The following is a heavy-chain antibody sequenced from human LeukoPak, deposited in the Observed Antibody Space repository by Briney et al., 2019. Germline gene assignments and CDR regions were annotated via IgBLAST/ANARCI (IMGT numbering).Heavy chain of an antibody. Sequence: GGSLRLSCAASGFTFSSYAMSWVRQAPGKGLEWVSAICGSGGSTYYADSVKGRFTISRDNSKNTLYLQMNSLRAEDTAVYYCAKMGRNMVRGVIVPLDYWGQGTLVTVSS. CDR2: ICGSGGST. D-gene: IGHD3-10*01. CDR1: GFTFSSYA. CDR3: AKMGRNMVRGVIVPLDY. V-gene: IGHV3-23*01. J-gene: IGHJ4*02.